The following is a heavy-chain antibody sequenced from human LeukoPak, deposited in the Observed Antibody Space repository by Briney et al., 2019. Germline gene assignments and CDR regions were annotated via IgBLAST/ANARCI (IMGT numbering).Heavy chain of an antibody. CDR2: ISGSGGST. CDR1: GFTFSSYA. V-gene: IGHV3-23*01. D-gene: IGHD6-19*01. J-gene: IGHJ4*02. Sequence: PRGSLRLSCAASGFTFSSYAMSWVRQAPGKGLEWVSAISGSGGSTYFADSVKGRFTISRDNSKNTLYLQMNSLRAEDTAVYYCAREYSSGWYYFDYWGQGTLATVSS. CDR3: AREYSSGWYYFDY.